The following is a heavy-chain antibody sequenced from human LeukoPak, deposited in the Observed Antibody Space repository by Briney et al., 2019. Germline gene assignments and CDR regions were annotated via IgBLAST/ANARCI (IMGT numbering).Heavy chain of an antibody. V-gene: IGHV1-2*06. CDR2: INPNSGGT. J-gene: IGHJ4*02. CDR1: GYTLTGYY. D-gene: IGHD4-17*01. Sequence: ASVKVSCKASGYTLTGYYMHWVRQAPGQGLEWMGRINPNSGGTNYAQKFQGRVTMTRDTSISTAYMELSRLRSDDTAVYYCAGLYGDYAHYFDYWGQGTLVTVSS. CDR3: AGLYGDYAHYFDY.